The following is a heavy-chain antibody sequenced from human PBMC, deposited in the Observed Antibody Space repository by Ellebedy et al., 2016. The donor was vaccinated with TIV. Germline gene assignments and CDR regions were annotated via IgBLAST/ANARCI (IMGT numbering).Heavy chain of an antibody. CDR3: AGSVGARNWFDP. Sequence: AASVKVSCKASGYTFTSYYMHWVRQAPGQGLEWMGIINPSGGSTSYAQKFQGRVTMTRDTSTSTVYMELSSLRSEDTAVYYCAGSVGARNWFDPWGQGTLVTVSS. V-gene: IGHV1-46*01. CDR1: GYTFTSYY. D-gene: IGHD1-26*01. J-gene: IGHJ5*02. CDR2: INPSGGST.